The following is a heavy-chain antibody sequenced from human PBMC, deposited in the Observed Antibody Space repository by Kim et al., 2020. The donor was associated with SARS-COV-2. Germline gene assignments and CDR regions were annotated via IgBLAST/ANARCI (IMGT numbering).Heavy chain of an antibody. CDR2: T. D-gene: IGHD6-19*01. J-gene: IGHJ4*02. Sequence: TNNTPSINSRVTISVDTSKNQFYLKLSSVTAADTAVYYCATGTQWLVHGYWGQGTLVTVSS. V-gene: IGHV4-59*01. CDR3: ATGTQWLVHGY.